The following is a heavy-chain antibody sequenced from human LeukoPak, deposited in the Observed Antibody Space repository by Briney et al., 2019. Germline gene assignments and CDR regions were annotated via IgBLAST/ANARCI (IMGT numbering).Heavy chain of an antibody. V-gene: IGHV4-59*12. J-gene: IGHJ4*02. Sequence: SETLSLTCTVSGGSISSYYWSWIRQPPGKGLEWIGSIYYSGSTYYNPSLKSRVTISVDTSKNQFSLKLSSVTAADTAVYYCARDQLYYDFWSGSPQYFDYWGQGTLVTVSS. CDR1: GGSISSYY. CDR2: IYYSGST. D-gene: IGHD3-3*01. CDR3: ARDQLYYDFWSGSPQYFDY.